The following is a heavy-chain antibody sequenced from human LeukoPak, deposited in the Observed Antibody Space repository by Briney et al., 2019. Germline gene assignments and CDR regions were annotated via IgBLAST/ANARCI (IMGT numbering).Heavy chain of an antibody. Sequence: GGSLRLSCAASGFTVTSNYMNWVRQAPGKGLEWVSIIYSGGSTYYADSVKGRFTISRDNAKNSLYLQMNSLRAEDTAVYYCARDNSGLSLGYWGQGTLVTVSS. D-gene: IGHD4-23*01. CDR3: ARDNSGLSLGY. V-gene: IGHV3-66*01. CDR1: GFTVTSNY. J-gene: IGHJ4*02. CDR2: IYSGGST.